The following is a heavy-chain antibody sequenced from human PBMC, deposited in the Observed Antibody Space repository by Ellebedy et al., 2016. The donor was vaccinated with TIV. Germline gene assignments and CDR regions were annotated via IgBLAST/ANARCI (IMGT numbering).Heavy chain of an antibody. CDR2: ISSGRPTM. D-gene: IGHD6-13*01. CDR3: ATESWYSLDY. V-gene: IGHV3-11*01. CDR1: GFTFRGSY. Sequence: GESLKISCAASGFTFRGSYMRGLRQAQGKGLEWVSYISSGRPTMYYADTVRGRFTVSRDNAKKSLYLQMNSLRPEDTAVYYCATESWYSLDYWGRGTLVTVSS. J-gene: IGHJ4*02.